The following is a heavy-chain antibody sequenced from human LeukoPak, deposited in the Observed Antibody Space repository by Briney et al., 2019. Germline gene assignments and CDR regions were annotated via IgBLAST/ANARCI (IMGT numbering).Heavy chain of an antibody. V-gene: IGHV3-23*01. CDR2: ISGSGGST. D-gene: IGHD6-13*01. J-gene: IGHJ4*02. CDR1: GFTFSSYA. CDR3: AKKFPGTVAAGPDH. Sequence: GGSLRLSCAASGFTFSSYAMSWVRQAPGKGLEWVSAISGSGGSTYYADSVKGRFTISRDNSKNTLYLKMNSLRAEDAAVYYCAKKFPGTVAAGPDHWGQGTLVTVSS.